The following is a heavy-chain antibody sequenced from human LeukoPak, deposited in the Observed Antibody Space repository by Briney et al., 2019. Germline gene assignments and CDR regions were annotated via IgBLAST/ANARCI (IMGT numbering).Heavy chain of an antibody. Sequence: GASVKVSCTASGYTFTSYYMHWVRQAPGQGLEWMGIINPSGGSTSYAQKFQGRVTMTGDTSTSTVYMELSSLRSEDTAVYYCARDLQPLFNYYDSSGENDYWGQGTLVTVSS. CDR1: GYTFTSYY. CDR3: ARDLQPLFNYYDSSGENDY. J-gene: IGHJ4*02. CDR2: INPSGGST. D-gene: IGHD3-22*01. V-gene: IGHV1-46*01.